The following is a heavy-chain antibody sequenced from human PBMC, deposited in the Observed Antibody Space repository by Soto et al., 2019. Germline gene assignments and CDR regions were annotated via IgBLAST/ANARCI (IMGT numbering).Heavy chain of an antibody. CDR1: GYTFTGYY. V-gene: IGHV1-2*02. CDR3: ATATLTVTTHYYYYGMDV. J-gene: IGHJ6*02. CDR2: INPNSGGT. Sequence: VASVKVSCKASGYTFTGYYMHWVRQAPGQGLEWMGWINPNSGGTNYAQKFQGRVTMTRDTSISTAYMELSRLRSDDTAVYYCATATLTVTTHYYYYGMDVWGQGTTVTVSS. D-gene: IGHD4-17*01.